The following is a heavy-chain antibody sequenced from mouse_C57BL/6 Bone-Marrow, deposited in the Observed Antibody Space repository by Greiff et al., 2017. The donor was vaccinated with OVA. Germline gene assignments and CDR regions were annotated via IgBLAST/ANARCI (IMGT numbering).Heavy chain of an antibody. J-gene: IGHJ3*01. V-gene: IGHV1-52*01. CDR1: GYTFTSYW. CDR3: ARDYDYDRVFAY. CDR2: IDPSDSET. Sequence: QVQLQQPGAELVRPGSSVKLSCKASGYTFTSYWMHWVKQRPIQGLEWIGNIDPSDSETHYNQKFKDKATLTVDKSSSTAYMQLSSLTSEDSAVYYCARDYDYDRVFAYWGQGTLVTVSA. D-gene: IGHD2-4*01.